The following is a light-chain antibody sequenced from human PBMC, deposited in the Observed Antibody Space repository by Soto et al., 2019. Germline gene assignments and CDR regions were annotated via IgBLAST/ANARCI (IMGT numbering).Light chain of an antibody. Sequence: EIVMTQSPATLSVSPGERAILSCRANQSVRSNLAWYQQKPGQSPRLLIYDASTRATGIPTRFSGSGSGTEFTLIISSLQSEDFAVYYCQQYQNWLTFGGGTEVEIK. CDR3: QQYQNWLT. V-gene: IGKV3-15*01. CDR1: QSVRSN. J-gene: IGKJ4*01. CDR2: DAS.